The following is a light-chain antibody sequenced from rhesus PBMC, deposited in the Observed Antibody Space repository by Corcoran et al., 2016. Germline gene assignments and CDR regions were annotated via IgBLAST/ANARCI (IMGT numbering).Light chain of an antibody. CDR2: FAD. Sequence: SYDLTQPPSVSVSPGQTARITCGGDNIGNNNVHWYQQKPPQAPLLVIYFADERPSGIPERFSGSKSATTATLTISGVEAGDEADDFCQVWDTSRDQYIFGGGTRITVL. J-gene: IGLJ1*01. V-gene: IGLV3-44*01. CDR1: NIGNNN. CDR3: QVWDTSRDQYI.